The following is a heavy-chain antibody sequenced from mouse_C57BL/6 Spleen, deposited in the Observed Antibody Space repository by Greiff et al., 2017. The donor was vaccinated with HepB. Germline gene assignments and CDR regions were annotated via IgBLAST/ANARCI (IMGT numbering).Heavy chain of an antibody. Sequence: EVHLVESGGGLVKPGGSLKLTCAASGFTFSDYGMHWVRQAPEKGLEWVAYISSGSSTIYYADTVKGRFTISRDNAKNTLFLQMTSLRSEDTAMYYCARGYYAYSGEFAYWGQGTLVTVSA. CDR3: ARGYYAYSGEFAY. J-gene: IGHJ3*01. V-gene: IGHV5-17*01. CDR1: GFTFSDYG. CDR2: ISSGSSTI. D-gene: IGHD1-1*02.